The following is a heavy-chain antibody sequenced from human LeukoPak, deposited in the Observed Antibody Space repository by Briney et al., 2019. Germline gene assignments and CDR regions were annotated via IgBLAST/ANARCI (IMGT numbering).Heavy chain of an antibody. V-gene: IGHV3-48*03. D-gene: IGHD3-10*01. CDR3: ARDRSRMVRGIDALDL. CDR2: ISSSGSTR. Sequence: PGRSLRLSCAASGFTFNYYGMHWIRQAPGKGLEWVSYISSSGSTRYYADSLKGRFTISRDNAGNSLYLQMDSLRADDTAVYYCARDRSRMVRGIDALDLWGQGTMVTVSS. CDR1: GFTFNYYG. J-gene: IGHJ3*01.